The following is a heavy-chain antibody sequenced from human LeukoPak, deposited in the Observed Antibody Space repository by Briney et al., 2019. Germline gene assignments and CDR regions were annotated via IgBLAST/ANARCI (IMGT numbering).Heavy chain of an antibody. Sequence: GGSLRLSCAASGFIFNDYAMHWVLQAPGKGPEWVSGISWNSGSIGYADSVKGRFTISRDNAKNSLYLQMNSLRAEDTALYYCAKDAYSSSWYEGYFEYWGQGTLVTVSS. CDR3: AKDAYSSSWYEGYFEY. CDR1: GFIFNDYA. V-gene: IGHV3-9*01. D-gene: IGHD6-13*01. J-gene: IGHJ4*02. CDR2: ISWNSGSI.